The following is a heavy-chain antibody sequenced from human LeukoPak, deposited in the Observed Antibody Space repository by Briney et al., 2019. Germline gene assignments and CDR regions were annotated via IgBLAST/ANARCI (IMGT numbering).Heavy chain of an antibody. CDR2: IYHSGST. Sequence: SETLSLTCTVSGGSVSSGSYYWSWIQQPPGKGLQWIGNIYHSGSTNYNPSVKSRVTISVDTSKNQFSLNLSSVTAADTALYYCARGVYCSGGGCYSAWFDPWGQGTLVTVSS. J-gene: IGHJ5*02. D-gene: IGHD2-15*01. CDR1: GGSVSSGSYY. V-gene: IGHV4-61*01. CDR3: ARGVYCSGGGCYSAWFDP.